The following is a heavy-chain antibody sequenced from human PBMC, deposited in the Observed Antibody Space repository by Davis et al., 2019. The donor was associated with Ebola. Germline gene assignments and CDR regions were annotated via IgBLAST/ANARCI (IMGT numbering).Heavy chain of an antibody. D-gene: IGHD5-18*01. J-gene: IGHJ6*02. CDR3: AGPSVDTGLDGMDI. CDR2: IHHRGST. V-gene: IGHV4-4*02. CDR1: GGSISSSNW. Sequence: PSETLSLTCAVSGGSISSSNWWSWVRQPPGKGLEWIGQIHHRGSTNYNPSLKSRVIISVDKSKNQFSLKLSSATAADTAVYFCAGPSVDTGLDGMDIWGPGTTVTVSS.